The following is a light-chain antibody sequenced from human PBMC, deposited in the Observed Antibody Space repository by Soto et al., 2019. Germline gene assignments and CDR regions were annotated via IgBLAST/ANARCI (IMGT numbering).Light chain of an antibody. CDR1: QSISSW. CDR3: QQYNSYST. V-gene: IGKV1-5*01. J-gene: IGKJ1*01. Sequence: DIQVTQSPSTLSASVGDRVTITCRTSQSISSWLAWYQQKPGKAPKLLIYDDSSLESGVPSRFSGSGSGTEFTLTISSLQPDDFATYYCQQYNSYSTFGQGTKVDIK. CDR2: DDS.